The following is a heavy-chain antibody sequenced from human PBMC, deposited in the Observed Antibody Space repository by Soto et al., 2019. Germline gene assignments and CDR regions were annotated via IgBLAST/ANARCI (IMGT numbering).Heavy chain of an antibody. CDR2: IYYSGST. CDR3: ARRWGRTSDY. D-gene: IGHD1-26*01. V-gene: IGHV4-59*08. CDR1: GGSISSYY. Sequence: QVQLQESGPGLVKPSETLSLTCTVSGGSISSYYWSWIRQPPGKGLEWIGYIYYSGSTNYNPSLKSRVIISVDTSKNQFSLKLSSVTAADTAVYYCARRWGRTSDYWGQGTLVTVSS. J-gene: IGHJ4*02.